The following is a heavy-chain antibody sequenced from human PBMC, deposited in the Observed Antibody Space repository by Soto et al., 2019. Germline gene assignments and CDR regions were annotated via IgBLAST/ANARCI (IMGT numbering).Heavy chain of an antibody. J-gene: IGHJ4*02. Sequence: GGSLRLSCAASGCTFSSYAMSWVRQAPGKGLEWVSTISGSGGSTYYADSLKGRFTISRDNSKNTLFLQMSSQRAEDTAVYYCAKEAVSGWYYFDYWGPGTLVTVSS. V-gene: IGHV3-23*01. CDR1: GCTFSSYA. CDR3: AKEAVSGWYYFDY. D-gene: IGHD6-19*01. CDR2: ISGSGGST.